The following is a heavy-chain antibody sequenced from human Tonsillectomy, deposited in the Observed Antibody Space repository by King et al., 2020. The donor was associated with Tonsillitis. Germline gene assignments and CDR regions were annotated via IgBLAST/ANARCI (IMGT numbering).Heavy chain of an antibody. CDR2: IWDDGSKK. V-gene: IGHV3-33*01. CDR3: VRALPAAPRSFYYYALDV. D-gene: IGHD2-2*01. Sequence: VQLVESGGNVVQPGRSLRLSCAASGLSFSSCGMHWVRQAPGKGLEWVAVIWDDGSKKHYGDSVKGRFTISRDNSKSTLYLQMTSLRAEDTAVYYCVRALPAAPRSFYYYALDVWGQGTTVTVSS. J-gene: IGHJ6*02. CDR1: GLSFSSCG.